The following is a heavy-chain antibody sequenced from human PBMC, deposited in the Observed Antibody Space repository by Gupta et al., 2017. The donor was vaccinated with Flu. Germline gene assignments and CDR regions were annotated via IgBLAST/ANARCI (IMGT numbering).Heavy chain of an antibody. CDR2: ISSSGSTI. V-gene: IGHV3-48*03. D-gene: IGHD4-17*01. Sequence: VRQAPGKGLEWVSYISSSGSTIYYADSVKGRFTISRDNAKNSLYLQMNSLRAEDTAVYYCASYDYGDYSMGYWGQGTLVTVSS. CDR3: ASYDYGDYSMGY. J-gene: IGHJ4*02.